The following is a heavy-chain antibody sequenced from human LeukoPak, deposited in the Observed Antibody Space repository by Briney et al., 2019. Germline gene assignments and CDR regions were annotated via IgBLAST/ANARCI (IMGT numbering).Heavy chain of an antibody. V-gene: IGHV4-59*01. Sequence: PSETLSLTCTVSGGSISSYYWSWIRQPPGTGLEWIGYIYYSGSTNYNPSLKSRVTISVDTSKNQFSLKLSSVTAADTAVYYCARILYDSSGYPPPGFDYWGQGTLVTVSS. CDR3: ARILYDSSGYPPPGFDY. D-gene: IGHD3-22*01. J-gene: IGHJ4*02. CDR2: IYYSGST. CDR1: GGSISSYY.